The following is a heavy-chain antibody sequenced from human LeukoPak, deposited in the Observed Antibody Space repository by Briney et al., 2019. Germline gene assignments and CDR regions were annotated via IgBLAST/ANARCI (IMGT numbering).Heavy chain of an antibody. CDR2: IQTSGST. D-gene: IGHD2-15*01. CDR1: GVSIRSYS. V-gene: IGHV4-4*07. J-gene: IGHJ4*02. Sequence: SETLSLTCSVSGVSIRSYSWSWIRQPSGKGLEWIGRIQTSGSTNYNPSLRSRVTMSVDTSKNQCSLKLSSVTAADTAVYYCAREEEGDYSDYFDYWGQRTLVTVSS. CDR3: AREEEGDYSDYFDY.